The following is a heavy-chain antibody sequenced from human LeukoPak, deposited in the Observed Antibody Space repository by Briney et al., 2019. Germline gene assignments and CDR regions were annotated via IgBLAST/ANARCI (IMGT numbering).Heavy chain of an antibody. CDR2: ISSSSSYI. J-gene: IGHJ4*02. V-gene: IGHV3-21*01. Sequence: GGSLRLSCAASGFTFSSYSMNWVRQAPGKGLEWVSSISSSSSYIYYADSVKGRFTISRDNAQKTLYLQMNSLRAEDTAVYYCATSTYCSGGSCYSRAFQYWGQGTLVTVSS. D-gene: IGHD2-15*01. CDR1: GFTFSSYS. CDR3: ATSTYCSGGSCYSRAFQY.